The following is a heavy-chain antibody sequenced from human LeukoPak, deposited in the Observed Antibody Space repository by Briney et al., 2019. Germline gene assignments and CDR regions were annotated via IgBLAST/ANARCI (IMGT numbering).Heavy chain of an antibody. CDR3: ARHGYYGSGSYPYYFDY. D-gene: IGHD3-10*01. Sequence: PSETLSLTCAVYGGSFSGYYWGWIRQPPGKGLEYIATIYYSGSTYYNPSLKSRVTISVDTSNNQFSLKLSSLTAADTAVYYCARHGYYGSGSYPYYFDYWGLGTLVTVSS. J-gene: IGHJ4*02. CDR2: IYYSGST. CDR1: GGSFSGYY. V-gene: IGHV4-39*01.